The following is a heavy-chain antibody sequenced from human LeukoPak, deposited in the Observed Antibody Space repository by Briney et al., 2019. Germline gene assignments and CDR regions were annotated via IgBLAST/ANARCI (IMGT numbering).Heavy chain of an antibody. Sequence: VASVKVSCKASGYTFTDYYMHWVRQAPGQGLEWMGWINPNSGGTNYTQKFQGRVTMTRDTSISTAYMELSSLRSEDTAVYYCARAAPITIFGVVITDAFDIWGQGTMVTVSS. CDR1: GYTFTDYY. J-gene: IGHJ3*02. CDR3: ARAAPITIFGVVITDAFDI. V-gene: IGHV1-2*02. D-gene: IGHD3-3*01. CDR2: INPNSGGT.